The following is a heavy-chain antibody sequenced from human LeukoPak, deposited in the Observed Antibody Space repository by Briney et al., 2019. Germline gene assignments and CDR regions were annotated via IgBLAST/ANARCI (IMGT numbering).Heavy chain of an antibody. Sequence: ASVKVSCKASGYTFTGYYIHWARQAPGQGLEWMGWVNPNSGGTNYAQRFQGRVTMTRDTSISTAYMELSRLRSDDTAVYYCAREDDYGSNSYDYWGQGSLVTVSS. D-gene: IGHD4-23*01. J-gene: IGHJ4*02. CDR2: VNPNSGGT. CDR3: AREDDYGSNSYDY. CDR1: GYTFTGYY. V-gene: IGHV1-2*02.